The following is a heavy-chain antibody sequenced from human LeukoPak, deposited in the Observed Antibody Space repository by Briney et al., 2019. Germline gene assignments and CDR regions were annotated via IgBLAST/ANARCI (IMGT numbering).Heavy chain of an antibody. J-gene: IGHJ3*02. V-gene: IGHV3-23*01. CDR2: ISGSGGST. CDR1: GFTFSSYA. CDR3: AKGLPPIDSSGPDAFDI. D-gene: IGHD3-22*01. Sequence: SGGSLRLSCAASGFTFSSYAMSWVRQAPGKGLEWVSAISGSGGSTYYADSVKGRFTISRDNSKNTLYLQMNSLRAEDTAVYYCAKGLPPIDSSGPDAFDIWGQGTMVTVSS.